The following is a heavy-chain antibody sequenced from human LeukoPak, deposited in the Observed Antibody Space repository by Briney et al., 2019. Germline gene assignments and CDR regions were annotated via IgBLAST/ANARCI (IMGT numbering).Heavy chain of an antibody. CDR3: ARRSRGTCSLYYFDH. D-gene: IGHD2-15*01. J-gene: IGHJ4*02. CDR2: IKQDGSEK. Sequence: GGSLRLSCAASGFTFSSYWMSWVRQAPGKGLEWVANIKQDGSEKYYVDSVKGRFTISRDNAKNSLYLQMNSLRAEDTAVYYCARRSRGTCSLYYFDHWGQGTLVTVSS. V-gene: IGHV3-7*01. CDR1: GFTFSSYW.